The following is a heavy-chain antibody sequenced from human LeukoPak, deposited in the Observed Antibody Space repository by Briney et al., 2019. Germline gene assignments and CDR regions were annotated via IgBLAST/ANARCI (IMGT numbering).Heavy chain of an antibody. J-gene: IGHJ5*02. CDR2: VYYSGNT. D-gene: IGHD6-13*01. Sequence: PSETLSLTCTVSGGSISSSNYYWGWIRQPPGKGLECIGSVYYSGNTYYNPSLKSRVTISVDTSKNQFSLKLSSVTAADTAVYYCARAVTSSSSWYKWVDWFDPWGQGTLVTVSS. CDR1: GGSISSSNYY. CDR3: ARAVTSSSSWYKWVDWFDP. V-gene: IGHV4-39*07.